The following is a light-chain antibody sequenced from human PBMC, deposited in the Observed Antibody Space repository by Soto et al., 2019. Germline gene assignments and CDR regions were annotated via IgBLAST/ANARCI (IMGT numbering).Light chain of an antibody. J-gene: IGLJ1*01. CDR3: CSYAGSSSYV. CDR2: EGS. CDR1: SSDVGNYYL. V-gene: IGLV2-23*01. Sequence: QSALTQPASVSGTPGQSITISCTGTSSDVGNYYLVSWYQQHPGKAPKVMIYEGSKRPSGVSNRFSGSKSGNTASLTISGLQAEDEADHYCCSYAGSSSYVFGTGTKLTVL.